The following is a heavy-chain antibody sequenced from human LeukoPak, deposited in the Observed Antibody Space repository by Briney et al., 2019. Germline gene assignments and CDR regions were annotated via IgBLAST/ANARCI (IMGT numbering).Heavy chain of an antibody. Sequence: ASVKLSCTASGYTFTGYYMHWVRQAPGQGLEWMVWINPNSGGTNYAQKLQGRVTMVRDTSISTAYMELRRLSSDDAAVYYCARAGYPWRVVYYYMDVWGKGTTVTISS. V-gene: IGHV1-2*02. D-gene: IGHD2-15*01. CDR1: GYTFTGYY. J-gene: IGHJ6*03. CDR2: INPNSGGT. CDR3: ARAGYPWRVVYYYMDV.